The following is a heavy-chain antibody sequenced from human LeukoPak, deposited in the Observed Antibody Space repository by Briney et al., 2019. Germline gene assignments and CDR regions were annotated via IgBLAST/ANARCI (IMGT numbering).Heavy chain of an antibody. V-gene: IGHV3-74*01. CDR2: IDNDGSGT. CDR3: ARGGPDHAFDV. D-gene: IGHD1-14*01. J-gene: IGHJ3*01. Sequence: GGSLRLSCAASGFTFRSYWMYWVRQVPGKGLEYVSRIDNDGSGTTYAGSVKGRFTISRDNGNNGEFLQMNSLRAEDTAMYYCARGGPDHAFDVWGQGTMVTVSS. CDR1: GFTFRSYW.